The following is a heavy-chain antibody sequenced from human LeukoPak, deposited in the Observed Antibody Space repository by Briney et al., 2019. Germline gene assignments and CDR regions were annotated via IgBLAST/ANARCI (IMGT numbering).Heavy chain of an antibody. CDR2: IYYSGST. J-gene: IGHJ5*02. D-gene: IGHD6-19*01. Sequence: SETLSLTCTVSGGSISSSSYYWGWIRQPPGKGLEWIGSIYYSGSTNYNPSLKSRVTISVDTSKNQFSLKLSSVTAADTAVYYCAREASSGRFDPWGQGTLVTVSS. V-gene: IGHV4-39*07. CDR1: GGSISSSSYY. CDR3: AREASSGRFDP.